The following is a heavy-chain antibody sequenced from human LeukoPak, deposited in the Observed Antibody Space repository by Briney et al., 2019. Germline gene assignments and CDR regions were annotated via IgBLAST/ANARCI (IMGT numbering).Heavy chain of an antibody. V-gene: IGHV4-59*01. J-gene: IGHJ4*02. D-gene: IGHD6-6*01. Sequence: SETLSLTCTVSGGSISSYYWSWIRQPPGKGLEWIGYIYYSGSTNYNPSLKSRVTISVDTSKNQFSLKLSSVTAADTAVYYCARDKSSGGSSDNWGQGTLVTVSS. CDR2: IYYSGST. CDR1: GGSISSYY. CDR3: ARDKSSGGSSDN.